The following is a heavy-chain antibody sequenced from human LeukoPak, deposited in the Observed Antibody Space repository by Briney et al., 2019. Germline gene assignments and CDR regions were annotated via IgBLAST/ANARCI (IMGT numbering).Heavy chain of an antibody. CDR3: AKDRFAGVPAATYFDY. J-gene: IGHJ4*02. Sequence: PGGSLRLSCAASGFTFSSYAMSWVRQAPGKGLEWVSAISGSGGSTYYADSVKGRFTISRDNSKNTLYLQMNSLRAEDTAVYYCAKDRFAGVPAATYFDYWGQGTLVTVSS. CDR2: ISGSGGST. D-gene: IGHD2-2*01. V-gene: IGHV3-23*01. CDR1: GFTFSSYA.